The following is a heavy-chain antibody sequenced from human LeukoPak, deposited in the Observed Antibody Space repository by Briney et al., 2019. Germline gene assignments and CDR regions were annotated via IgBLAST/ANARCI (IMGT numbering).Heavy chain of an antibody. D-gene: IGHD3-22*01. V-gene: IGHV4-4*02. J-gene: IGHJ4*02. CDR3: ARDGDYYDSSGHPYFDY. CDR1: GGSISSSNW. Sequence: PSETLSLTCAVSGGSISSSNWWSWVRQPPGKGLEWIGEIYHSGSTNYNPSLKSRVTISVDKSKNQFSLKLSSVTAADTAVYYCARDGDYYDSSGHPYFDYWGQGTLVTVSS. CDR2: IYHSGST.